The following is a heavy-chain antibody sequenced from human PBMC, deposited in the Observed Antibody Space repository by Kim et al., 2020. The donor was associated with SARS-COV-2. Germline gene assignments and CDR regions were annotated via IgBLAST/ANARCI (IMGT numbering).Heavy chain of an antibody. CDR3: ARDFGVDKRTHYYYYYMDV. V-gene: IGHV4-4*07. CDR2: IYTSGST. J-gene: IGHJ6*03. Sequence: SETLSLTCTVSGGSISSYYWSWIRQPAGKGLEWIGRIYTSGSTNYNPSLKSRVTMSVDTSKNQFSLKLSSVTAADTAVYYCARDFGVDKRTHYYYYYMDVWGKGTTVTVSS. D-gene: IGHD3-3*01. CDR1: GGSISSYY.